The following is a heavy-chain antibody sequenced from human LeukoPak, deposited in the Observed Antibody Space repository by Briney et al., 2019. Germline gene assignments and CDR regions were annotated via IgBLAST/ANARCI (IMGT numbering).Heavy chain of an antibody. Sequence: GGSLRLSCAASGFTFSSYCMSWVRQAPGKGLEWVANIKQDGSEEYYVDSVKGRFTISRDNAKNSLYLQMNSLRAEDTAVYYCARDLQPTLWSNSDYWGQGTLVTVSS. CDR1: GFTFSSYC. D-gene: IGHD1-1*01. CDR2: IKQDGSEE. CDR3: ARDLQPTLWSNSDY. V-gene: IGHV3-7*01. J-gene: IGHJ4*02.